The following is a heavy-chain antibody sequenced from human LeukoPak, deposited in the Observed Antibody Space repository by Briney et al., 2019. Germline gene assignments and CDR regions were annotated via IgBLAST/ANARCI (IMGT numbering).Heavy chain of an antibody. J-gene: IGHJ4*02. CDR1: GYSISSGHY. CDR2: MYKSGST. CDR3: ARHVYGRHQLQAYHFDY. D-gene: IGHD2-2*01. V-gene: IGHV4-38-2*01. Sequence: SETLSLTCDVSGYSISSGHYWGWIRQSPGEGLEWVASMYKSGSTYFKSSLKSRVTISLDTPKNQFSLTLNSVTAADTAVYYCARHVYGRHQLQAYHFDYWGQGILVTVSS.